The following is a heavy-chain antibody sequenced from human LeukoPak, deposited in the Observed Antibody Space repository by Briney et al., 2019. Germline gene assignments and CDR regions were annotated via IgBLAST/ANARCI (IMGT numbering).Heavy chain of an antibody. J-gene: IGHJ4*02. CDR2: VYYNGNT. CDR1: GGSIGTYY. CDR3: ARARSRPFDY. V-gene: IGHV4-59*12. Sequence: SETLSLTCTVSGGSIGTYYWSWIRQPPGEGLEWIGYVYYNGNTNYNPSLKSRVTISVDTSKNQFSLKLSSVTAADTAVYYCARARSRPFDYWGQGTLVTVSS.